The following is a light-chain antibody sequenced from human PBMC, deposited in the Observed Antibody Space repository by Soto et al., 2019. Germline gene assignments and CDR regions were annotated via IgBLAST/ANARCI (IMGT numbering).Light chain of an antibody. Sequence: QSVLTQPPSASGTPGQRVTISCSGSSSNIGSNTVNWYQQLPGTAPKLLIFSNNQLPAGVPDRFAGSKSGSSASVAIRGLESEDEADYYCAAGNDSMNGYVFGTGTKVTVL. CDR1: SSNIGSNT. J-gene: IGLJ1*01. V-gene: IGLV1-44*01. CDR2: SNN. CDR3: AAGNDSMNGYV.